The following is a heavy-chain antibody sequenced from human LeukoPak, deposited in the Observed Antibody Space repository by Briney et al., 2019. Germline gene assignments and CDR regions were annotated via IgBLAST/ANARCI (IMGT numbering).Heavy chain of an antibody. V-gene: IGHV3-7*04. CDR3: ARDHSSSWYGSWLY. J-gene: IGHJ4*02. Sequence: SGGSLRLSCAASGFSFSTYWMSWVRQAPGKGLEWVANIKQDGSEKYYVDSVKGRFTISRDNAKSSLYLQMNSLRAEDTAVYYCARDHSSSWYGSWLYWGQGTLVTVSS. D-gene: IGHD6-13*01. CDR2: IKQDGSEK. CDR1: GFSFSTYW.